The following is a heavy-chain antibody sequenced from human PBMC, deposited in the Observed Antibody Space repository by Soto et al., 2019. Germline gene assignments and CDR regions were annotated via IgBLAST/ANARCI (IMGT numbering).Heavy chain of an antibody. Sequence: SETLSLTCAVYXGSFXXYYWSWIRQXPGKGLEWIGEINHSGSTNYNPSLKSRVTISVDTSKNQFSLKLSSVTAADTAVYYCASTPPYQLPSDYYYYMDVWGKGTTVTVSS. D-gene: IGHD2-2*01. CDR2: INHSGST. CDR3: ASTPPYQLPSDYYYYMDV. V-gene: IGHV4-34*01. J-gene: IGHJ6*03. CDR1: XGSFXXYY.